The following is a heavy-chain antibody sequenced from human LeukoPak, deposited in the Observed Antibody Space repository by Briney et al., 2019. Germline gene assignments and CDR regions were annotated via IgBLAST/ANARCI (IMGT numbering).Heavy chain of an antibody. Sequence: GGSLRLSCAASGFTFNSYSMNWVRQAPGKGLEWVSSISGSRSYIYYADSVKGRFTISRDNAKNSLYLQMNSLRAEDTAVYYCAREVSAQAIHGFDPWGQGTLVTVSS. CDR1: GFTFNSYS. CDR3: AREVSAQAIHGFDP. CDR2: ISGSRSYI. V-gene: IGHV3-21*01. D-gene: IGHD2-21*01. J-gene: IGHJ5*02.